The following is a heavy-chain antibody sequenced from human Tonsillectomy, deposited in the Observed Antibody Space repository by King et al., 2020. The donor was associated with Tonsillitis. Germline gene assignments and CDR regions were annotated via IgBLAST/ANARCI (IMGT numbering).Heavy chain of an antibody. J-gene: IGHJ6*03. Sequence: QLQESGPGLVKPSETLSLTCTVSGGSISSYYCSWIRQPPRNCLELKGYISYTWIANYYPSRKSPVTTSVVTSKNQFSLKLSSVTAADTAVYYCARSQYMDVWGKGITVTVSS. CDR1: GGSISSYY. CDR2: ISYTWIA. V-gene: IGHV4-59*08. CDR3: ARSQYMDV.